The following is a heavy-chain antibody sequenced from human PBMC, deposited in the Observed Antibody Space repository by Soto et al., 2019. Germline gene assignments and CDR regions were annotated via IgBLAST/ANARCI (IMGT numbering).Heavy chain of an antibody. CDR1: GYTFTSYG. D-gene: IGHD3-22*01. V-gene: IGHV1-18*04. Sequence: QVQLVQSGAEVKKPGASVKVSCKASGYTFTSYGISWVRQAPGQGLEWMGWISAYNGNTNYAQKLQGRVTMTTDTTTSTAYIELRSLRSDDTAVYYCARSQGYYDSSGRQRRREYYWFDPWGQGTLVTVST. CDR3: ARSQGYYDSSGRQRRREYYWFDP. CDR2: ISAYNGNT. J-gene: IGHJ5*02.